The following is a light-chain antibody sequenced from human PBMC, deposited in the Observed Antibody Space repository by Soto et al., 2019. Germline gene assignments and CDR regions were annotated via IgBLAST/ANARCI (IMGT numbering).Light chain of an antibody. V-gene: IGKV1-9*01. Sequence: DIQLTQSPSFLSASVGDRVTITCRASQGISSYLAWYQQKPGKAPKLLIYDASSLESGVPSRFSGSASGTDFTLTISSLQPDDFASYYCQQYKSYWTFGQGTKVDIK. J-gene: IGKJ1*01. CDR1: QGISSY. CDR3: QQYKSYWT. CDR2: DAS.